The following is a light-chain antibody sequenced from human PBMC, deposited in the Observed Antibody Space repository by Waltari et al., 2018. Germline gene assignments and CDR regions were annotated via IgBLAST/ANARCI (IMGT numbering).Light chain of an antibody. CDR3: QQFNSYPQA. Sequence: AIQLTQSPSSLSASVGDRATITCRASQGISSALAWYQQKPGKAPKLLTYDASSLESGVPSRFSGSGSGTDFTLTISSLQPEDFATYYCQQFNSYPQAFGPGTKVDIK. V-gene: IGKV1-13*02. CDR2: DAS. CDR1: QGISSA. J-gene: IGKJ3*01.